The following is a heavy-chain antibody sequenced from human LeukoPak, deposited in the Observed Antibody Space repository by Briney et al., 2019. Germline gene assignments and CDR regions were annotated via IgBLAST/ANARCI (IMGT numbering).Heavy chain of an antibody. Sequence: GASVKVSCKAFGYTFLNYGISWVRQAPGQGLEWMGWIRTYQGITKYAQELQGRVTMTTDTSTSTAYMELRSLRSDDTAVYYCAREAVPAPDYYYYYMDVWGKGTTVTVSS. CDR1: GYTFLNYG. V-gene: IGHV1-18*01. J-gene: IGHJ6*03. CDR3: AREAVPAPDYYYYYMDV. D-gene: IGHD2-2*01. CDR2: IRTYQGIT.